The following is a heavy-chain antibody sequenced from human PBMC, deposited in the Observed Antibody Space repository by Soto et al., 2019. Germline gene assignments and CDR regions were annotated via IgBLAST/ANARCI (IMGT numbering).Heavy chain of an antibody. CDR3: ARERREEIHDGYDLDC. CDR1: GGSINDYY. D-gene: IGHD5-12*01. Sequence: QVQLQESGPGLVKPSETLSLTCTVSGGSINDYYWGWIRQPAGKGLEWIGRIYTSGSTDYNPSLKSRVTRSIDTSKNQFYLKVTSMTAADTAVYYCARERREEIHDGYDLDCWGQGTLVTVSS. V-gene: IGHV4-4*07. J-gene: IGHJ4*02. CDR2: IYTSGST.